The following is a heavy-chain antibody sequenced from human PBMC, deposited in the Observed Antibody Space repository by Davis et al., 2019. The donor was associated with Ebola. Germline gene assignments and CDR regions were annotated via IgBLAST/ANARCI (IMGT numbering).Heavy chain of an antibody. CDR2: IKSKSDGGTT. V-gene: IGHV3-15*01. CDR3: IRHSGSQWF. J-gene: IGHJ4*02. D-gene: IGHD1-26*01. Sequence: GESLKISCAASGFTGSNARMSWVRQAPGKGLEWLGRIKSKSDGGTTDSAAPVKGRFSISRDDSRNTLYLRINSLKTEDTAVYYCIRHSGSQWFWGQGTLVTVSS. CDR1: GFTGSNAR.